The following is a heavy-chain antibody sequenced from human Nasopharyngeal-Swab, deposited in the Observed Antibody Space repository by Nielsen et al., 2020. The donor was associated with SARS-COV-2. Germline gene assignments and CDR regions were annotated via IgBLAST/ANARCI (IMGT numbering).Heavy chain of an antibody. D-gene: IGHD3-22*01. Sequence: GESLKISCAASGFTFSDHYMDWVRQAPGKGLEWVGRTRDRAHSYTTEYAASVKGRFTISRDDSKSSLYLQMNSLKTEDTAAYYCARSRSAYPFDYWGQGTLVTVSS. J-gene: IGHJ4*02. CDR3: ARSRSAYPFDY. CDR2: TRDRAHSYTT. V-gene: IGHV3-72*01. CDR1: GFTFSDHY.